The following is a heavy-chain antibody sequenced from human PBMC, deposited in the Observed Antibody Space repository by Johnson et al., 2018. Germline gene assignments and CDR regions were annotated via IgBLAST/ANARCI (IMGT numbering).Heavy chain of an antibody. J-gene: IGHJ3*02. Sequence: VQLVESGGGVVQPGMSLRLSCAASGFTFSASGIDTHWVRQSPDKGLEWVTHITLDGKRQFYTDSVKGRFSVSRDNPRNTVYLQMNSLGHEDTARYHCVQGPSHGAFDIWGQGTLVMVSS. CDR2: ITLDGKRQ. D-gene: IGHD2-2*01. V-gene: IGHV3-30*18. CDR3: VQGPSHGAFDI. CDR1: GFTFSASG.